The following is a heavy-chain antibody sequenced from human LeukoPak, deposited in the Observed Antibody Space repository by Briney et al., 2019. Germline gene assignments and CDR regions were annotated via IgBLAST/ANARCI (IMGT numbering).Heavy chain of an antibody. V-gene: IGHV4-39*07. D-gene: IGHD4-23*01. CDR2: IYYSGST. CDR1: GGSISSSSYY. CDR3: ARVRGPTTVVTVDWYFDL. J-gene: IGHJ2*01. Sequence: PSETLSLTCTVSGGSISSSSYYWGWIRRPPGKGLEWIGSIYYSGSTYYNPSLKSRVTISVDTSKDQFSLKLSSVTAADTAVYYCARVRGPTTVVTVDWYFDLWGRGTLVTVSS.